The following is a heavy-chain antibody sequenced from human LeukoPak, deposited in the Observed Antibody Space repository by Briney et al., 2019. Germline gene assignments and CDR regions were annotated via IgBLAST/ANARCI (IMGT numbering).Heavy chain of an antibody. Sequence: GGSLRLSCAASGFTFSSYEMNWARQAPGKGLEWVSYISSSGSTIYYADSVKGRSTISRDNAKNSLYLQMNSLRAEDTAVYYCARDPPYYDSSHDAFDIWGQGTMVTVSS. CDR1: GFTFSSYE. J-gene: IGHJ3*02. CDR2: ISSSGSTI. V-gene: IGHV3-48*03. D-gene: IGHD3-22*01. CDR3: ARDPPYYDSSHDAFDI.